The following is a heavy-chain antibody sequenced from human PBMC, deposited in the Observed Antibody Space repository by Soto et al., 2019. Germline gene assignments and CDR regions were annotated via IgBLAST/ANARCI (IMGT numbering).Heavy chain of an antibody. CDR1: GFTFSSYG. J-gene: IGHJ4*02. CDR3: AIYSSGWYPLEY. Sequence: QVQLVESGGGVVQPGRSLRLSCAASGFTFSSYGMHWVRQAPGKGLEWVAVISYDGSNKYYADSVKGRFTISRDNSKNTLYLRMNSLRAGDTAVYYFAIYSSGWYPLEYWGQVTLVTVAS. D-gene: IGHD6-19*01. CDR2: ISYDGSNK. V-gene: IGHV3-30*03.